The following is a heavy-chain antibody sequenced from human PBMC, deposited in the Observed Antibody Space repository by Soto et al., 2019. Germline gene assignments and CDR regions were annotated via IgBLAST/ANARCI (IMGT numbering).Heavy chain of an antibody. V-gene: IGHV3-21*04. CDR1: GFTFSSYS. CDR3: AKAIYQYYVFWSGTPGYYYCMDV. CDR2: ISSSSSYI. J-gene: IGHJ6*02. D-gene: IGHD3-3*01. Sequence: GGSLRLSCAASGFTFSSYSMNWVRQAPGKGLEWVSSISSSSSYIYYADSVKGRFTISRDNAKNSLSLQMYSLRAEDTAVYYCAKAIYQYYVFWSGTPGYYYCMDVWGQGTTVTVSS.